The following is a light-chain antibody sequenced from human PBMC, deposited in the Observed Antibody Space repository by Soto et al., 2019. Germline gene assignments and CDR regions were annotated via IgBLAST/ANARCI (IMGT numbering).Light chain of an antibody. V-gene: IGLV2-23*01. Sequence: QSVLTQPASVSGSPGQSITISCTGTSSDVGSYNLVSWYQQHPGKAPKLMIYEGSKRPSGVSNRFSGSKAGNTASLTISGLQAEDEADYYCCSYAGSSAHVVCGGGTTVTVL. CDR2: EGS. CDR3: CSYAGSSAHVV. CDR1: SSDVGSYNL. J-gene: IGLJ2*01.